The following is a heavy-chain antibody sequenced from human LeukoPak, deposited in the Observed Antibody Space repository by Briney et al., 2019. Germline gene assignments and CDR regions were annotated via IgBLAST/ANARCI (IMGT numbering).Heavy chain of an antibody. V-gene: IGHV4-4*02. CDR3: ARTDSGSYWVVHY. D-gene: IGHD1-26*01. CDR1: GGSISSSNW. CDR2: IYHSGST. Sequence: PSGTLSLTCAVSGGSISSSNWWSWVRQPPGKGLEWIGEIYHSGSTNYNPSLKSRVTISVDKSKNQFSLKLSSVTAADTAVYYCARTDSGSYWVVHYWGQGTLVTVSS. J-gene: IGHJ4*02.